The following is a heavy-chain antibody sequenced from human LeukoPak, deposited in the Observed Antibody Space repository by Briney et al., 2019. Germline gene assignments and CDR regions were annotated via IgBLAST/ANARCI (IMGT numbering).Heavy chain of an antibody. V-gene: IGHV1-18*01. CDR3: ARDLRFGELFVYFDY. CDR2: ISAYNGNT. J-gene: IGHJ4*02. CDR1: GYTFTSYG. D-gene: IGHD3-10*01. Sequence: ASVKVSCKASGYTFTSYGISWVRQAPGQGLEWMGWISAYNGNTNYAQKLQGRATMTTDTSTSTAYMELRSLRSDDTAVYYCARDLRFGELFVYFDYWGQGTLVTVSS.